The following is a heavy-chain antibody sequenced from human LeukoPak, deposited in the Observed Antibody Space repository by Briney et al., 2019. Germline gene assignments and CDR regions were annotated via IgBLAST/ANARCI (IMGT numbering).Heavy chain of an antibody. Sequence: GGSLRLSCAASGFTFSSYAMSWVRQAPGKGLEWVSAISGSGGSTYYADSVKGRFTISRDNSKNTLYLQMNSLRAEDTAVYYCSKDQKWELLPFDYWGQGTLVTVSS. D-gene: IGHD1-26*01. CDR3: SKDQKWELLPFDY. CDR1: GFTFSSYA. J-gene: IGHJ4*02. V-gene: IGHV3-23*01. CDR2: ISGSGGST.